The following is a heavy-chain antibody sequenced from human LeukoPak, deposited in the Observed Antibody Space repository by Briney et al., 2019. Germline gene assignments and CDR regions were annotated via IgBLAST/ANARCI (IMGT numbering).Heavy chain of an antibody. CDR1: GGSISFYY. D-gene: IGHD2-2*01. CDR2: IYTSGSP. Sequence: SETLSLTCTVSGGSISFYYWSRIRQPAGKGLEWIGRIYTSGSPYYNPSLKSRVSMSVDTSKNQFSLKLSSVTAADTAVYYCARDDKGLRYCSSTSCYVRGTRSSIDYWGQGTLVTVSS. CDR3: ARDDKGLRYCSSTSCYVRGTRSSIDY. V-gene: IGHV4-4*07. J-gene: IGHJ4*02.